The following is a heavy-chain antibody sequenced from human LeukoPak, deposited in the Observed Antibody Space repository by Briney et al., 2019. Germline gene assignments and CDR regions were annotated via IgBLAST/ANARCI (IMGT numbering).Heavy chain of an antibody. CDR2: IYPGDSDT. CDR3: ARQYCSSTSCWDYYYYGMDV. D-gene: IGHD2-2*01. Sequence: GESLKISCQGSGYTFADYWIGWVRQMPGKGLDWMGIIYPGDSDTRYSPSFQGQVTISADKSISTAYLQWSSLKASDTAMYYCARQYCSSTSCWDYYYYGMDVWGQGTTVTVSS. V-gene: IGHV5-51*01. CDR1: GYTFADYW. J-gene: IGHJ6*02.